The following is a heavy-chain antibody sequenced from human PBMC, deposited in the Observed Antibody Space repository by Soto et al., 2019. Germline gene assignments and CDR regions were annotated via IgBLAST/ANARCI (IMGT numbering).Heavy chain of an antibody. D-gene: IGHD2-15*01. CDR3: APLSVSLSGPYGIHV. Sequence: SETLSLTCSVSGYSVSSSDYYWAWIRQPPGKGLEWIGSMLYSGLAYYNPSLKSRVTLSVDTSKNQFSVRLNSVTASDTAVYYCAPLSVSLSGPYGIHVWGQGTTVTVSS. J-gene: IGHJ6*02. CDR2: MLYSGLA. V-gene: IGHV4-39*01. CDR1: GYSVSSSDYY.